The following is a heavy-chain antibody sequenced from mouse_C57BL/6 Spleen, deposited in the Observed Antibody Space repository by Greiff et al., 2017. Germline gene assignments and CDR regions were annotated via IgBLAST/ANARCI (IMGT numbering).Heavy chain of an antibody. V-gene: IGHV1-72*01. CDR1: GSTFTSYW. J-gene: IGHJ4*01. D-gene: IGHD4-1*01. CDR2: LDPNNGGT. Sequence: VPLQQPGAELVKPGASVKLSCKASGSTFTSYWMHWVKQRPGRGLEWIGRLDPNNGGTKYNEKFQSKATLTVDKPSSTAYMQLSSLTSEDSAVYYCARRNWADYYARDYWGQGTLVTVSA. CDR3: ARRNWADYYARDY.